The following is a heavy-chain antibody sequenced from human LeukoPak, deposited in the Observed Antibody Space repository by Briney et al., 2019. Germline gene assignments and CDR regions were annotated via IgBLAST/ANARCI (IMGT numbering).Heavy chain of an antibody. CDR3: ARGPLTGYSSGYYSH. CDR2: IYYSGST. J-gene: IGHJ4*02. D-gene: IGHD6-19*01. CDR1: GGSLSNFY. V-gene: IGHV4-59*01. Sequence: SETLSLTCTVSGGSLSNFYWSWIRQSPGKGLEWIGYIYYSGSTAYNPSLKSRVTISVDMSKNQFSLKLGSVTAADTAVYYCARGPLTGYSSGYYSHWGQGTLVTVSS.